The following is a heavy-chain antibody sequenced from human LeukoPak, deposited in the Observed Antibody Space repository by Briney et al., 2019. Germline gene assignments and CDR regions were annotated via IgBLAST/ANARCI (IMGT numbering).Heavy chain of an antibody. V-gene: IGHV1-46*01. CDR3: AVDYYDSSGYSNFDY. D-gene: IGHD3-22*01. CDR2: INPSGGST. Sequence: SVKVSCKASGYTFTSYYMHWVRQAPGQGLEWMGIINPSGGSTSYAQKFQGRVTMTRDTSTSTVYMELSSLRSEDTAVYYCAVDYYDSSGYSNFDYWGQGTLVTVSS. CDR1: GYTFTSYY. J-gene: IGHJ4*02.